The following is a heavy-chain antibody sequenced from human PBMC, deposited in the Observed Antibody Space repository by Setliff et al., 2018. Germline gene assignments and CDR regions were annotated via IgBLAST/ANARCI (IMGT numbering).Heavy chain of an antibody. J-gene: IGHJ4*02. CDR3: AKGXXXXYGSYFFDS. CDR1: GFTFSRYW. D-gene: IGHD4-17*01. V-gene: IGHV3-23*01. Sequence: GGSLRLSCAASGFTFSRYWMSWGRKAPGKGLEWVSGISGSGGSTYYAASVKGRFTISSDNSRNTLYLQRNSLRAEDTALYTCAKGXXXXYGSYFFDSCGXGTLVTVXS. CDR2: ISGSGGST.